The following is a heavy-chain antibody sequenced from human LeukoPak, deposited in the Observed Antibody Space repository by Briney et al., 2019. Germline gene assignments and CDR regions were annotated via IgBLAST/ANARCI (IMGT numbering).Heavy chain of an antibody. CDR1: GFTFSSYG. Sequence: GRSLRLSCAASGFTFSSYGMHWVRQAPGKGLEWVAVISYDGSNKYYADSVKGRFTISRDNSKNTLYLQMSSLRAEDTAVYYCVKGPTYDYWGQGTLVTVSS. J-gene: IGHJ4*02. V-gene: IGHV3-30*18. CDR3: VKGPTYDY. CDR2: ISYDGSNK.